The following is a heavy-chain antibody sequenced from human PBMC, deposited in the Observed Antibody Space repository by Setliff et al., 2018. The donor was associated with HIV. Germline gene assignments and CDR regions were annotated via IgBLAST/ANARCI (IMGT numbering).Heavy chain of an antibody. CDR3: ARDGRHCSSTSCASIYYYYYGMDV. Sequence: ASVKVSCKASGYNFVNYEINWVRQATGQGLEWMGWMNPDSGNTDYAQKFQGRVTMTRDTSISTAYMELSSLTSDDTAVYYCARDGRHCSSTSCASIYYYYYGMDVWGQGTTVTVSS. V-gene: IGHV1-8*02. CDR2: MNPDSGNT. CDR1: GYNFVNYE. D-gene: IGHD2-2*01. J-gene: IGHJ6*02.